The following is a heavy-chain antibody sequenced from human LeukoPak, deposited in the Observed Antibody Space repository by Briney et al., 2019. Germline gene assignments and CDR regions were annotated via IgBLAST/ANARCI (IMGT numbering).Heavy chain of an antibody. V-gene: IGHV1-24*01. Sequence: GASVKVSCKVSGYTLTELSMHWVRQAPGKGLEWMGGFDPEDGETIYAQKFQGRVTMTEDTSTDTAYMELSSLRSEDTAVYYCATGLWFGERGAFDIWGQGTMVTVSS. CDR1: GYTLTELS. D-gene: IGHD3-10*01. CDR2: FDPEDGET. J-gene: IGHJ3*02. CDR3: ATGLWFGERGAFDI.